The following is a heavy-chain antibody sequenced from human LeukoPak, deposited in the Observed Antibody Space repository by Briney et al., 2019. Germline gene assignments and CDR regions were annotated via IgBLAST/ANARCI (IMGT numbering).Heavy chain of an antibody. CDR1: GFTFSSYW. J-gene: IGHJ4*02. Sequence: GGSLRLSCAASGFTFSSYWMHWVRQAPGKGLVWVSRINLDGIRTYYADSVKGRFTIFRDNSRDTLYLQLNSLRGEDTAVYFCAKSHGSGNDYSFAFWGQGTLVTVSS. V-gene: IGHV3-74*01. CDR2: INLDGIRT. D-gene: IGHD3-10*01. CDR3: AKSHGSGNDYSFAF.